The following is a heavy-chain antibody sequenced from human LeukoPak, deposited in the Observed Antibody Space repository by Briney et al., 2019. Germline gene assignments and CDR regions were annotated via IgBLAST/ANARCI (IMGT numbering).Heavy chain of an antibody. D-gene: IGHD3-10*01. V-gene: IGHV5-51*01. Sequence: GESLKISYKGSGYSFTSYWIGWVRQMPGKGLEWMGIIYPGDSDTRYSPSFQGQVTISADKSISTAYLQWSSLKASDTAMYYCARHRRITMVRGVKPHYYYYYMDVWGKGTTVTVSS. CDR3: ARHRRITMVRGVKPHYYYYYMDV. CDR1: GYSFTSYW. CDR2: IYPGDSDT. J-gene: IGHJ6*03.